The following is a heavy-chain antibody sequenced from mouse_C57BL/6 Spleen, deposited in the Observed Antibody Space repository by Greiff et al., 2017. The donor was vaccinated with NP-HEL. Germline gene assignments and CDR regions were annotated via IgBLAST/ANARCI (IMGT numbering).Heavy chain of an antibody. CDR2: INPGSGGT. J-gene: IGHJ2*01. D-gene: IGHD3-3*01. Sequence: VQLQQSGAELVRPGTSVKVSCKASGYAFTNYLIEWVKQRPGQGLEWIGVINPGSGGTNYNEKFKGKATLTADKSSSTAYMQLSSLTSEDSAVYFCARSRDPVGFDYWGQGTTLTVSS. CDR1: GYAFTNYL. CDR3: ARSRDPVGFDY. V-gene: IGHV1-54*01.